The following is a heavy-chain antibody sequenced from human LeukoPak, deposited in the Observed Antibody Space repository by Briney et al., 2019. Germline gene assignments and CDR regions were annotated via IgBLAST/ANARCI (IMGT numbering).Heavy chain of an antibody. V-gene: IGHV4-38-2*02. J-gene: IGHJ4*02. D-gene: IGHD2-15*01. CDR2: IYYSGST. CDR3: ARDRYCSGRSCYGPPDY. CDR1: DDSITMYY. Sequence: SETLSLTCTVSDDSITMYYWTWIRQPPGKGLEWIGSIYYSGSTYYNPSLKSRVTISVDTSKNQFSLKLNFVTAADTAVYYCARDRYCSGRSCYGPPDYWGQGALVIVS.